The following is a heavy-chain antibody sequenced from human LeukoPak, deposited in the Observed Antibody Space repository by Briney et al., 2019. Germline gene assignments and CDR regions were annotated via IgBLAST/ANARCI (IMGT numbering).Heavy chain of an antibody. Sequence: PGGSLRLSCAASGFTFDDYGMSWVRQVPGKGLEWVSGISMNGGSTGYADSVKGRFTISRNNAKNSLYLQMNSLRAEDTALYHCARDSRNDWSSDYWGQGTLVTVSS. D-gene: IGHD3-9*01. CDR2: ISMNGGST. J-gene: IGHJ4*02. CDR1: GFTFDDYG. CDR3: ARDSRNDWSSDY. V-gene: IGHV3-20*01.